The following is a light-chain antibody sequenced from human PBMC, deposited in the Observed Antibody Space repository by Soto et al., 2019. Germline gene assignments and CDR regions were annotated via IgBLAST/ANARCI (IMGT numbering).Light chain of an antibody. V-gene: IGKV3-20*01. Sequence: EIVMTQSPCTLSFSPWDRSTLSCRASQSVSRSYLGWYQQKPGQAPRLLMYGASIRAAGVPDRFSGSGSGTEFTLTISRLEPEDFTVYYCHHYETFGQGTKVDIK. CDR3: HHYET. CDR2: GAS. J-gene: IGKJ1*01. CDR1: QSVSRSY.